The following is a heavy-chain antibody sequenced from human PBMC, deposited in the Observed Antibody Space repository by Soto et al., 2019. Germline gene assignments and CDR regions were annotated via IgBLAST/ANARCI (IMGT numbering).Heavy chain of an antibody. CDR3: ARRISYDSSGYYYEGPSDYFDY. CDR1: GYSFTSYW. J-gene: IGHJ4*02. CDR2: IYPGDSDT. D-gene: IGHD3-22*01. V-gene: IGHV5-51*01. Sequence: PGESLKICCKVSGYSFTSYWIGGVRQMPGKGLEWMGIIYPGDSDTRYSPSFQGQVTISADKSISTAYLQWSSLKASDAAMYYCARRISYDSSGYYYEGPSDYFDYWGQGTLVTVSS.